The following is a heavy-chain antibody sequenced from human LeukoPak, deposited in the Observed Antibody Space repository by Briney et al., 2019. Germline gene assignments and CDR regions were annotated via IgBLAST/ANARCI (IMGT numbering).Heavy chain of an antibody. V-gene: IGHV4-59*12. CDR1: GGSISSYY. Sequence: IPSETLSLTCTVSGGSISSYYWSWIRQPPGKGLEWIGYIYYSGSTNYNPSLKSRVTISVDTSKNQFSLKLSSVTAADTAVYYCARRRLVVRGLGLDYWGQGTLVTVSS. CDR3: ARRRLVVRGLGLDY. CDR2: IYYSGST. D-gene: IGHD3-10*01. J-gene: IGHJ4*02.